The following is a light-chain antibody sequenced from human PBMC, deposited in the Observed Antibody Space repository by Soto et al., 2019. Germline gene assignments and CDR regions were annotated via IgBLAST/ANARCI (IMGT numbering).Light chain of an antibody. CDR3: QQYNSYSWT. J-gene: IGKJ1*01. CDR2: DAS. V-gene: IGKV1-33*01. Sequence: DIQMTQSPSSLSASVGDRVTITCQASHDIRNYLNWYQQKPGQAPKLLIHDASRLQTGVPSRFSGSGSGTDFIFTISSLQPDDIATYHCQQYNSYSWTFGQGTKVEIK. CDR1: HDIRNY.